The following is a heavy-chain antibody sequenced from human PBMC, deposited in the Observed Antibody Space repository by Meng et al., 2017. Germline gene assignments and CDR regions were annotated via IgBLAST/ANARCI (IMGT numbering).Heavy chain of an antibody. CDR1: GGSISSGSYY. Sequence: SETLSLTCTVSGGSISSGSYYWSWIRQPAGKGLEWIGRIYTSGSTNYNPSLKSRVTISVDTSKNQFSLKLSSVTAADTAVYYCAREEVAVAGTPRSWGQGTLVTVSS. J-gene: IGHJ4*02. V-gene: IGHV4-61*02. CDR3: AREEVAVAGTPRS. D-gene: IGHD6-19*01. CDR2: IYTSGST.